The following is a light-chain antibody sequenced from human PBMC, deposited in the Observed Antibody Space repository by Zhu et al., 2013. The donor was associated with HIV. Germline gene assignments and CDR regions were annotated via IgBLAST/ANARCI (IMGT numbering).Light chain of an antibody. V-gene: IGKV1-5*03. CDR1: QSVSTW. CDR3: QQYDTDSRT. Sequence: DIQMTQSPSTLSASVGDRVTITCRASQSVSTWLAWYQQKPGKAPNLLIFKTSILESGSHQGSAALDLRQNSLSPSAAFSLMMFATYYCQQYDTDSRTFGQGTKVEIK. J-gene: IGKJ1*01. CDR2: KTS.